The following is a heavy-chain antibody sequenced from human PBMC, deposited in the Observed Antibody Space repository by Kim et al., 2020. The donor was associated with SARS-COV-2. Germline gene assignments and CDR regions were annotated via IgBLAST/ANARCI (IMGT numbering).Heavy chain of an antibody. Sequence: GGSLRLSCAASGFTFSGYWMQWVRQAPGKGLVWVSRIKSDRSDITYADSVKGRFTISRDNARNTLYLQMKSLRAEDTAVYYCIREGYNHGYAYCGQGTLVTVSS. V-gene: IGHV3-74*01. CDR2: IKSDRSDI. D-gene: IGHD5-18*01. CDR1: GFTFSGYW. J-gene: IGHJ4*02. CDR3: IREGYNHGYAY.